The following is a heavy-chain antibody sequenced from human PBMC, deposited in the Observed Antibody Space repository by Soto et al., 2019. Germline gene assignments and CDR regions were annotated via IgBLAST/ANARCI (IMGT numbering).Heavy chain of an antibody. CDR2: INAGNGNT. V-gene: IGHV1-18*01. CDR1: GYTFTSYG. J-gene: IGHJ6*02. D-gene: IGHD3-3*01. Sequence: ASVKVSCKASGYTFTSYGISWVRQAPGQGLEWMGWINAGNGNTKYSQRFQDRVTITTDMSTSTAYMELSSLRSEDTAVYYCAAGPFTYYDFWSGYSGPYYYYGMDVWGQGTTVTVSS. CDR3: AAGPFTYYDFWSGYSGPYYYYGMDV.